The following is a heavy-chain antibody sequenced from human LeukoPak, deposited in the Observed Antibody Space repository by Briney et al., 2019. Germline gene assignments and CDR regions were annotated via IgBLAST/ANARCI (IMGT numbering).Heavy chain of an antibody. J-gene: IGHJ4*02. CDR3: ARGEQWPGYFDY. CDR2: IYYSGST. D-gene: IGHD6-19*01. Sequence: SETLSLTCTVSGVSISSYYWSWIRQPPGKGLEWIGYIYYSGSTNYNPSLKSRVTISVDTSKNQFSLKLSSVTAADTAVYYCARGEQWPGYFDYWGQGTLVTVSS. CDR1: GVSISSYY. V-gene: IGHV4-59*01.